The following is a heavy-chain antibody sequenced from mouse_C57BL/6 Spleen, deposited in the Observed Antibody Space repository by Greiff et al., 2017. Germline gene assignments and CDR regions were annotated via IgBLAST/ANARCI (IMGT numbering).Heavy chain of an antibody. CDR2: ISSGGSYT. CDR1: GFTFSSYG. D-gene: IGHD2-4*01. V-gene: IGHV5-6*01. J-gene: IGHJ4*01. Sequence: EVKLMESGGDLVKPGGSLKLSCAASGFTFSSYGMSWVRQTPDKRLEWVATISSGGSYTYYPDSVKGRFTISRKNAKNTLYLQMSRLKSEDTAMYYGAVYDYDDAMDYWGQGTSVTVSS. CDR3: AVYDYDDAMDY.